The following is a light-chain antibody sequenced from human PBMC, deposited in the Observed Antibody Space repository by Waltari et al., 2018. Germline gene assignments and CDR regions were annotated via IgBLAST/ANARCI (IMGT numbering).Light chain of an antibody. Sequence: DIKMTPSPSTLSASVGDSVTITCRANQTISYWLAWYQQKPGKAPRLLLYDASILESGVPSRFSGSASGTEFTLSINSLQPDDFACYCCQQYNSYSWTFGQGTKVEIK. J-gene: IGKJ1*01. CDR3: QQYNSYSWT. CDR2: DAS. CDR1: QTISYW. V-gene: IGKV1-5*01.